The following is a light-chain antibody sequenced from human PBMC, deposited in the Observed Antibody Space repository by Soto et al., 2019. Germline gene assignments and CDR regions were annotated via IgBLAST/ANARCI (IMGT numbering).Light chain of an antibody. CDR1: QSVSTN. CDR3: QQYGGSPIT. J-gene: IGKJ5*01. Sequence: EIVLTQSPGTLSLSPGERATLSCRASQSVSTNLAWYQHKPGQAPRLLISGASSRATGIPDRFSGSGSGTDFTLTISRLEPEDFVLYYCQQYGGSPITFGQGTRLE. V-gene: IGKV3-20*01. CDR2: GAS.